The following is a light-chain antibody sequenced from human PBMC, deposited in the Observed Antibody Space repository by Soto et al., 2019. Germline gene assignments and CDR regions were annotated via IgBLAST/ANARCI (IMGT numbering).Light chain of an antibody. Sequence: IVLSQSPAALSVSPGDSATLSCRASQSVGPNLVWYQQRFGQSPGLLIYHVSTRATGVPARFSGSGSETEFTLTISSLQPDDFATYYCQQYNSYSWTFGQGTKVDIK. V-gene: IGKV3-15*01. CDR1: QSVGPN. CDR3: QQYNSYSWT. J-gene: IGKJ1*01. CDR2: HVS.